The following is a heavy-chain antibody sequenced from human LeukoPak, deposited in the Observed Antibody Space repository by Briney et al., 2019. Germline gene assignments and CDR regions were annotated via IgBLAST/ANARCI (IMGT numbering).Heavy chain of an antibody. CDR1: GGSISSYY. J-gene: IGHJ4*02. V-gene: IGHV4-59*08. CDR2: IYYSGST. Sequence: SETLSLTCTVSGGSISSYYWSWIRQPPGEGLEWIGYIYYSGSTNYNPSLKSRVTISVDTSKNQFSLKLSSVTAADTAVYYCARHGLITGYFDYWGQGTLVTVSS. D-gene: IGHD1-14*01. CDR3: ARHGLITGYFDY.